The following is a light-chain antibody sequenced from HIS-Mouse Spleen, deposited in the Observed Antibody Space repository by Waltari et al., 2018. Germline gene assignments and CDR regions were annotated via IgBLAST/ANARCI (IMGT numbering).Light chain of an antibody. Sequence: SYVLTQPPSVSVAPGKTARITCGGNNIGSKSVHWYQQKPGQAPVLVVYDDSDRPSGIPGRCSGANSGNTATLTIGRVEGGDEADYYCQVWDSSSDHWVFGGGTKLTVL. V-gene: IGLV3-21*03. CDR1: NIGSKS. CDR3: QVWDSSSDHWV. J-gene: IGLJ3*02. CDR2: DDS.